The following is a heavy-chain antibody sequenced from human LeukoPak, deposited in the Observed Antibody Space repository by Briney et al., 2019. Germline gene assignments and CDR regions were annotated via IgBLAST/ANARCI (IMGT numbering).Heavy chain of an antibody. D-gene: IGHD3-3*01. J-gene: IGHJ6*03. V-gene: IGHV4-30-2*01. CDR1: GGSISSGGYY. CDR2: IYHSGST. Sequence: SQTLSLTCTVSGGSISSGGYYWSWIRQPPGKGLEWIGYIYHSGSTYYNPSLKSRVTISVDRSKNQFSLKLSSVTAADTAVYYCARDLIFGVAPRVYYYMDVWGKGTTVTVSS. CDR3: ARDLIFGVAPRVYYYMDV.